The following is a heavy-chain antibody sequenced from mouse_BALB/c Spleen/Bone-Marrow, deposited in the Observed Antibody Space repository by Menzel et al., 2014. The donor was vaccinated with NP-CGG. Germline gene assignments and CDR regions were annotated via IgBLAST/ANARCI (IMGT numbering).Heavy chain of an antibody. Sequence: EVNVVESGGGLVQPGGSLKLSCAASGFTFSSYGMSWVCQTPDKRLELVATINSNGGSTYYPDSVKGRFTISRDNAKNTLYLQMSSLRSEDTAMYYCARERYYGNGRIFEYWGQGTTLTVSS. J-gene: IGHJ2*01. CDR2: INSNGGST. CDR3: ARERYYGNGRIFEY. V-gene: IGHV5-6-3*01. CDR1: GFTFSSYG. D-gene: IGHD1-1*01.